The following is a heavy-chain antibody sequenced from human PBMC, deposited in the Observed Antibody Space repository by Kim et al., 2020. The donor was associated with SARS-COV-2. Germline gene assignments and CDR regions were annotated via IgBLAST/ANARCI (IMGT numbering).Heavy chain of an antibody. D-gene: IGHD3-10*02. Sequence: SVKVSCKASGGTFSSYAISWVRQAPGQGLEWMGGIIPIFGTANYAQKFQGRVTITADESTSTAYMELSSLRSEDTAVYYCARGLFDSEYTIGDLDYYYGMDVWGQGTTVTVSS. CDR3: ARGLFDSEYTIGDLDYYYGMDV. CDR2: IIPIFGTA. V-gene: IGHV1-69*13. J-gene: IGHJ6*02. CDR1: GGTFSSYA.